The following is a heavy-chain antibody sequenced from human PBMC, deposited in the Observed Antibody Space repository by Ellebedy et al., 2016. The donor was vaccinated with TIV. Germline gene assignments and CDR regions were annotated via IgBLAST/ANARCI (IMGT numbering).Heavy chain of an antibody. CDR2: INPNSGDT. CDR1: GYIFTAHF. CDR3: ARSSGSSLDY. V-gene: IGHV1-2*02. Sequence: AASVKVSCKASGYIFTAHFMHWVRQAPGQGLEWMGWINPNSGDTNYAQKFQGRVTMTRDTSIDTAYMEVSRLTSEETAVYYCARSSGSSLDYWGQGTLVTVSS. J-gene: IGHJ4*02. D-gene: IGHD3-10*01.